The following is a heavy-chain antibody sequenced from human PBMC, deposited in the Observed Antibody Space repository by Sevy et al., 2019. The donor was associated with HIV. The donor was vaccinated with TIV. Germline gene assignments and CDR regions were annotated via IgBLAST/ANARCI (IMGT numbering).Heavy chain of an antibody. J-gene: IGHJ4*02. CDR1: GFTFSSYA. Sequence: GGSLRLSCAASGFTFSSYAMSWVRQAPGKGLEWVSAISGSGGSTYYADSVKGRSTISRDNSKNTLYLQMNSLRAEDRAVYNCAKVDIVVVVAATTRFGDSTGRYFDYWGQGTLVTVSS. CDR3: AKVDIVVVVAATTRFGDSTGRYFDY. V-gene: IGHV3-23*01. CDR2: ISGSGGST. D-gene: IGHD2-15*01.